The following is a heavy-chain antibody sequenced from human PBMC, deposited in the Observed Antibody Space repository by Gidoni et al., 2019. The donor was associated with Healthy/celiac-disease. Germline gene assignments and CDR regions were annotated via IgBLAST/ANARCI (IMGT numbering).Heavy chain of an antibody. CDR1: GYTFTSYD. D-gene: IGHD4-17*01. CDR3: ARGGYGDYYYGMDV. Sequence: QVQLVQSAAEVNKPVASVKVSCNASGYTFTSYDINWVRQATGQGLEWMGWINPNSGNTGYAQKFQGRVTMTRNTSISTAYMELSSLRAEDTAVYYCARGGYGDYYYGMDVWGQGTTVTVSS. V-gene: IGHV1-8*01. CDR2: INPNSGNT. J-gene: IGHJ6*02.